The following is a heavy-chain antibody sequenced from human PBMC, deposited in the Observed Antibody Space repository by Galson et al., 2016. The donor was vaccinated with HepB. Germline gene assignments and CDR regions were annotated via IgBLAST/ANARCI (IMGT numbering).Heavy chain of an antibody. J-gene: IGHJ4*02. CDR1: GFTFSKYA. CDR2: ISTNGISQ. D-gene: IGHD2-21*02. V-gene: IGHV3-30*18. Sequence: SLRLSCAASGFTFSKYALHWVRQAPGKGLEWVAVISTNGISQNYEDSVKGRFTVYRDNSKNTVDLQMNSLRAEDTAVYYCAKLDCGRDCPRDDWGQGTLVTVSS. CDR3: AKLDCGRDCPRDD.